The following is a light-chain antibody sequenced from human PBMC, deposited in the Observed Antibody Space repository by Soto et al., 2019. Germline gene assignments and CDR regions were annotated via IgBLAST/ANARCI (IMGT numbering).Light chain of an antibody. Sequence: EVVLTQSPVTLSLSPGERATLSCRASQSFRGLLAWYQQKPGQAPRLLIYDAYNRATGIPPRFSGSGSGTAFTLPISSLEPEDSAVYYCQQRHMWPITFGQGTRLEIK. CDR2: DAY. V-gene: IGKV3-11*01. J-gene: IGKJ5*01. CDR3: QQRHMWPIT. CDR1: QSFRGL.